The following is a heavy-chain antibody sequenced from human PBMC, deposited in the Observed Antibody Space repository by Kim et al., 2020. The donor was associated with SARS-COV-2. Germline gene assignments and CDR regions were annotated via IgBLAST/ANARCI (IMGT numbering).Heavy chain of an antibody. CDR1: GYTFTSYG. CDR3: VMCTGGDCFNWFDP. CDR2: ISAYNGNT. J-gene: IGHJ5*02. V-gene: IGHV1-18*01. Sequence: ASVKVSCKASGYTFTSYGISWVRQAPGQGLEWMGWISAYNGNTNYAQKLQGRVTMTTDTSTSTAYMELRSLRSDDTAVYYCVMCTGGDCFNWFDPWGQGTLVTVSS. D-gene: IGHD2-21*02.